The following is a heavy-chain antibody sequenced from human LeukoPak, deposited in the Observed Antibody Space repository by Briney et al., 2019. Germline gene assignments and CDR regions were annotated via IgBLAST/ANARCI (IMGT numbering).Heavy chain of an antibody. Sequence: GGSLRLSCAASGFTFSNYAMNWVRQAPGKGREWGSSISGSSTDIYYADSVKGRFTISRDNAKNLLYLQINSLRAEDTAIYYCARRGHYDNSGYDYWGQGTLVTVSS. CDR2: ISGSSTDI. CDR1: GFTFSNYA. D-gene: IGHD3-22*01. CDR3: ARRGHYDNSGYDY. V-gene: IGHV3-21*01. J-gene: IGHJ4*02.